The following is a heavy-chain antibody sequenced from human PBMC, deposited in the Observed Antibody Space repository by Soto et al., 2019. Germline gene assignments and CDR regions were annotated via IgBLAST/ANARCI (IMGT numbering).Heavy chain of an antibody. J-gene: IGHJ4*02. CDR2: ISSNGGST. CDR1: GFTFSSYA. Sequence: EVPLVESGGGLVQPGGSLRLSCAASGFTFSSYAMHWVRQAPGKGLEYVSAISSNGGSTYYANSVKGRFTISRDNSKNTLYLQMGSLRAEDMAVYYCARGEKDYGGYPFDYWGQGTLVTVSS. CDR3: ARGEKDYGGYPFDY. V-gene: IGHV3-64*01. D-gene: IGHD4-17*01.